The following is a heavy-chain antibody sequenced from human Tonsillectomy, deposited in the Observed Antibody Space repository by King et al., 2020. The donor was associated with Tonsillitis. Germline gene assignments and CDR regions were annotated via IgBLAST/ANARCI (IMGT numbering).Heavy chain of an antibody. CDR3: ARPGLIGVVAATDAFDI. CDR2: IYYSGST. D-gene: IGHD2-15*01. J-gene: IGHJ3*02. Sequence: VQLQESGPGLVKPSETLSLTCTVSGGSISSYYWSWIRQPPGKGLEWIGYIYYSGSTNYNPSLKSRVTISVDTSKNQFFLKLSSVTAADTAVYYCARPGLIGVVAATDAFDIWGQGTMVTVSS. V-gene: IGHV4-59*08. CDR1: GGSISSYY.